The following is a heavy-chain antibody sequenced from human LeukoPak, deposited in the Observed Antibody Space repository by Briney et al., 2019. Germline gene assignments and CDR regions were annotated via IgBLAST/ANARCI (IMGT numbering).Heavy chain of an antibody. V-gene: IGHV3-9*01. CDR2: ISWNSGSI. D-gene: IGHD3-22*01. CDR1: GFTFDDYA. CDR3: AKDRISYYDSSGYYYEGGFDY. J-gene: IGHJ4*02. Sequence: GGSLRLSCAASGFTFDDYAMHWVRQAPGKGLEWVSGISWNSGSIGYADSAKGRFTISRDNAKNSLYLQMNSLRAEDTALYYCAKDRISYYDSSGYYYEGGFDYWGQGTLVTVSS.